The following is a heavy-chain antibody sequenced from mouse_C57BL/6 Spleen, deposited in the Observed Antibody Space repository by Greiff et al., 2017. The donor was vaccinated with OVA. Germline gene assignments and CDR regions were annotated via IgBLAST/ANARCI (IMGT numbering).Heavy chain of an antibody. J-gene: IGHJ4*01. Sequence: EVQLVESGGGLVKPGGSLKLSCAASGFTFSDYGMHWVRQAPEKGLEWVAYISSGSSTIYYADTVKGRFTIARDNAKNTMFLQMTSLRSEDTAMYYCARSDCEGDYYAIDYWGQGTSVTVSS. CDR3: ARSDCEGDYYAIDY. CDR2: ISSGSSTI. CDR1: GFTFSDYG. V-gene: IGHV5-17*01. D-gene: IGHD2-4*01.